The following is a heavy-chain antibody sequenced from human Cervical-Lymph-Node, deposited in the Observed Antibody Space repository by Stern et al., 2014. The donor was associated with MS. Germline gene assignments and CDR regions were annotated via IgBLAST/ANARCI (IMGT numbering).Heavy chain of an antibody. CDR1: GDTFNRNA. J-gene: IGHJ6*02. V-gene: IGHV1-69*01. CDR3: AITDSAWDNPFHFYGMVV. D-gene: IGHD6-19*01. CDR2: SIPISGKT. Sequence: VHLVESGAEVKKPGSSVKVSCKASGDTFNRNAFRWVRQAPGQGLEWMGGSIPISGKTAYAQKFQARVTLKADEYTGSDYMELRSLRSEDTSVFYCAITDSAWDNPFHFYGMVVWGQGTTVTVSS.